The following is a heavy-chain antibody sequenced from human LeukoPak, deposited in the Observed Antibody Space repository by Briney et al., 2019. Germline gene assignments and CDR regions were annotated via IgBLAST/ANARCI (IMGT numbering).Heavy chain of an antibody. CDR3: ARGYSSSWTTYTYYYYYMDV. D-gene: IGHD6-13*01. V-gene: IGHV7-4-1*02. J-gene: IGHJ6*03. Sequence: ASVKVSCKASGYTFTGYYMHWVRQAPGQGLEWMGWINTNTGNPTYAQGFTGRFVFSLDTSVSTAYLQISSLKAEDTAVYYCARGYSSSWTTYTYYYYYMDVWGKGTTVTVSS. CDR2: INTNTGNP. CDR1: GYTFTGYY.